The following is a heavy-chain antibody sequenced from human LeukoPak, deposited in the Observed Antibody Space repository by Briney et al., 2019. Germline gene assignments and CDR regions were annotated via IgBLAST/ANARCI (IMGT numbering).Heavy chain of an antibody. D-gene: IGHD2-21*02. CDR3: ARDCGGDCSFDY. CDR2: ISSSSSYI. Sequence: GGSLRLSCAASGFTFSSYSMNWVRQAPGKGLEWVSSISSSSSYIYYADSVKGRFTISRDNAKNSLYLQVNSLRAEDTAVYYCARDCGGDCSFDYWGQGTLVTVSS. CDR1: GFTFSSYS. J-gene: IGHJ4*02. V-gene: IGHV3-21*01.